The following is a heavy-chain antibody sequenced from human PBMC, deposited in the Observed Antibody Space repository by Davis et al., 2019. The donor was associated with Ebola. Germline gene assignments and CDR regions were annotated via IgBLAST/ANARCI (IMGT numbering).Heavy chain of an antibody. CDR1: GGSFSAYY. J-gene: IGHJ4*02. CDR2: INHSGST. CDR3: ARRLRWLGFDY. V-gene: IGHV4-34*01. Sequence: SETLSLTCAVSGGSFSAYYWSWIRQPPGKGLEWIGEINHSGSTNYNPSLKSRVTISVDKSKNQFSLKLSSVTAADTAVYYCARRLRWLGFDYWGQGTLVTVSS. D-gene: IGHD4-23*01.